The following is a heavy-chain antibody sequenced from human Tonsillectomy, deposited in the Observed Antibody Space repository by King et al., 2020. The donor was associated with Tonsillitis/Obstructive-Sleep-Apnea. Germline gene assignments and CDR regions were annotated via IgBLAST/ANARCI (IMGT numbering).Heavy chain of an antibody. CDR3: ARGEGGYEYVWGSYRPAYDY. V-gene: IGHV1-69*01. CDR2: IIPIFGTA. D-gene: IGHD3-16*02. CDR1: VGTFSSYA. J-gene: IGHJ4*02. Sequence: VQLVESGAEVKKPGSSVKVSCKASVGTFSSYAISWVRQAPGQGLEWMGGIIPIFGTANYAQKFQGRVTITADESTSTAYMERSSLRSEEPAVYYCARGEGGYEYVWGSYRPAYDYWGQGTLVTVSS.